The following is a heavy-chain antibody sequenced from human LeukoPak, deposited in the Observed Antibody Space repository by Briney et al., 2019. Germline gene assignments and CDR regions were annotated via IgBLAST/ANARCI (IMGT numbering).Heavy chain of an antibody. CDR3: ARQKSSSWYFNWFDP. D-gene: IGHD6-13*01. J-gene: IGHJ5*02. CDR1: SGSISTSNYY. CDR2: IFYSGST. V-gene: IGHV4-39*01. Sequence: SETLSLTCTVSSGSISTSNYYWGWVRQPPGKALEWIGNIFYSGSTYYSPSLKSRVTISLDTSRNQFSLKLNSVTAADTAVYYCARQKSSSWYFNWFDPWGQGTLVTVSS.